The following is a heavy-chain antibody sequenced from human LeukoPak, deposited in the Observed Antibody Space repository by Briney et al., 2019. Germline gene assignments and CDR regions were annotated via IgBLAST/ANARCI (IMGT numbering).Heavy chain of an antibody. CDR2: ISYDGSNK. D-gene: IGHD3-10*01. CDR3: ARVVWPSGRYYYYYYMDV. Sequence: GGSLRLSCAASGFTFSSYGMHWVRQAPGKGLEWVAVISYDGSNKYYADSVKGRFTISRDNSKNTLYLQMNSLRAEDAAVYYCARVVWPSGRYYYYYYMDVWGKGTTVTVSS. CDR1: GFTFSSYG. V-gene: IGHV3-30*03. J-gene: IGHJ6*03.